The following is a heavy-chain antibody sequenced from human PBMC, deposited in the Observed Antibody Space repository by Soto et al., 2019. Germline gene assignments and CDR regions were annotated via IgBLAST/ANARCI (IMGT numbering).Heavy chain of an antibody. Sequence: QVQLVESGGGVVQPGRSLRLSFAASGFTFSNYAMHWVRQAPGKGLDWVAVISSDGSKKYYADSVKGRFTISRDNSKNTLYLQMNSLSAEDTAVYYCAKDKGGMVHDYWGQGGLVIVSS. CDR2: ISSDGSKK. CDR1: GFTFSNYA. D-gene: IGHD3-10*01. V-gene: IGHV3-30*18. J-gene: IGHJ4*02. CDR3: AKDKGGMVHDY.